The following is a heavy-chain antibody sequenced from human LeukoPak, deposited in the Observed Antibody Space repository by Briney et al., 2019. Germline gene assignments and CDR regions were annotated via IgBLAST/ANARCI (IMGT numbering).Heavy chain of an antibody. CDR1: GFTFSSYG. V-gene: IGHV3-23*01. Sequence: QPGGTLRLSCAASGFTFSSYGMSWVRQAPGKGLEWVSAISGSGGSTYYADSVKGRFTISRDNSKNTLYLQMNSLRAEDTAVYYCAKGDSSGYYYAEVDRYAFDIWGQGTMVTVSS. CDR3: AKGDSSGYYYAEVDRYAFDI. J-gene: IGHJ3*02. D-gene: IGHD3-22*01. CDR2: ISGSGGST.